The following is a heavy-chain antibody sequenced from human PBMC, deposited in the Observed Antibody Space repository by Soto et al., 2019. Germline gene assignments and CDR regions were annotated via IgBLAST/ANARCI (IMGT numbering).Heavy chain of an antibody. CDR3: AKDPVRRYYYYAMDV. CDR2: ISWDGTNT. Sequence: PGGSPRLSCAASGFTFDDYTMHWVRQAPGKGLEWVSLISWDGTNTYYADSVKGRFTISRDNSKNSLYLQMNSLRTEDTALYYCAKDPVRRYYYYAMDVWGQGTTVTVSS. J-gene: IGHJ6*02. V-gene: IGHV3-43*01. D-gene: IGHD1-1*01. CDR1: GFTFDDYT.